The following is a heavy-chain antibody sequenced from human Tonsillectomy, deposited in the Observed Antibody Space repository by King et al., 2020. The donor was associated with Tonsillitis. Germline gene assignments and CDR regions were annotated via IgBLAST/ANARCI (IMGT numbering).Heavy chain of an antibody. CDR1: GFTFSNAW. CDR3: SIQLGG. J-gene: IGHJ4*02. V-gene: IGHV3-15*01. CDR2: IKTNTDGGTT. D-gene: IGHD3-16*01. Sequence: VQLVESGGGLVKTGGSLRLSCAASGFTFSNAWMSWVRQAPGKGLEWVGRIKTNTDGGTTDYADPVKGRFTISRDDSKNTLYLQMNSLKTEDTAVDYCSIQLGGGGQGTLVTVSS.